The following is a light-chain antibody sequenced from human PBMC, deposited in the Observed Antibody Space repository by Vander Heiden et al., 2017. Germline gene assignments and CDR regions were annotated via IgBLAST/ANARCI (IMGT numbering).Light chain of an antibody. Sequence: EIVMTQSPATLSVSPGERATLPCRASQSINTNLAWYQQKPGQAPRLLISGASTRATGIPARFSVSGSGTEFTLTISSLQSEDFAVYYCQQHNNWPRTFGQGTRVEIK. CDR2: GAS. CDR1: QSINTN. J-gene: IGKJ1*01. CDR3: QQHNNWPRT. V-gene: IGKV3-15*01.